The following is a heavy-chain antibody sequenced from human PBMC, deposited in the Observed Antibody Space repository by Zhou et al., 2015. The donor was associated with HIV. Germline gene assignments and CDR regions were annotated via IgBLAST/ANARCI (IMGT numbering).Heavy chain of an antibody. Sequence: QVLLVQSGAEVKKPGSSVKVSCEASGGTFSNYAVSWVRQAPGQGLEWMGAIIPMFGTVRYAQKFQGRVTLTADRSTNTAYMEMRSLRSDDTAVYYCAKGGWVRXGGPFYDYHYDMTSG. V-gene: IGHV1-69*06. CDR3: AKGGWVRXGGPFYDYHYDMTS. J-gene: IGHJ6*01. D-gene: IGHD1-1*01. CDR2: IIPMFGTV. CDR1: GGTFSNYA.